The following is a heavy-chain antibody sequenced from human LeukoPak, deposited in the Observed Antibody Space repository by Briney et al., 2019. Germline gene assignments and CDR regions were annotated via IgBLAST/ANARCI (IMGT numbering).Heavy chain of an antibody. CDR3: AKDSSTASLLGQFDY. Sequence: GGSLRLSCAASGCTFDDYAMHWVRQAPGKGLEWVSGISWNSGSIGYADSVKGRFTISRDNAKNSLYLQMNSLRAEDTALYYCAKDSSTASLLGQFDYWGQGTLVTVSS. V-gene: IGHV3-9*01. CDR2: ISWNSGSI. D-gene: IGHD2/OR15-2a*01. J-gene: IGHJ4*02. CDR1: GCTFDDYA.